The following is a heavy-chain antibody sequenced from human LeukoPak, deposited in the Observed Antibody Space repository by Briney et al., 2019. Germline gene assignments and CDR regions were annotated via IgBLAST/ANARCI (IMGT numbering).Heavy chain of an antibody. V-gene: IGHV4-61*02. CDR1: GDSISSGSHY. CDR2: IYASGST. CDR3: ARVRILYLVDY. Sequence: SETLSLTYTVSGDSISSGSHYWSWIRQPAGRGLEWIGRIYASGSTSYNPSLKSRVTMSLDTSKNQFSLKLSSVTAADMAVYYWARVRILYLVDYWGQGILVTVSS. D-gene: IGHD2-15*01. J-gene: IGHJ4*02.